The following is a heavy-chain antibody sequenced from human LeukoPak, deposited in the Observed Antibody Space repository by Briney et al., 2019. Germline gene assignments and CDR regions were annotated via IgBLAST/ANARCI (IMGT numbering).Heavy chain of an antibody. CDR2: IRSKANSYAT. Sequence: GGSLRLSCAASGFTFSGSAMHWDRQASGKGLEWVGRIRSKANSYATAYAASVKGRFTISRDDSKNTAYLQMNSLKTEDTAVYYCTRGTTVTVNYYYYGMDVWGQGTTVTVSS. CDR3: TRGTTVTVNYYYYGMDV. CDR1: GFTFSGSA. V-gene: IGHV3-73*01. J-gene: IGHJ6*02. D-gene: IGHD4-17*01.